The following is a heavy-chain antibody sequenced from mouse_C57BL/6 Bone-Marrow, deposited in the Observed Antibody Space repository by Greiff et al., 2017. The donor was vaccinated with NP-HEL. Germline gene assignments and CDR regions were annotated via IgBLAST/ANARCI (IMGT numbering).Heavy chain of an antibody. Sequence: EVQVVESGGGLVQPGGSLKLSCAASGFTFSDYYMYWVRQTPEKRLEWVAYISNGGGSTYYPDTVKGRFTISRDNAKNTLYLQMSRLKSEDTAMYYCARPLYWGQGTLVTVSA. CDR3: ARPLY. V-gene: IGHV5-12*01. CDR1: GFTFSDYY. CDR2: ISNGGGST. J-gene: IGHJ3*01.